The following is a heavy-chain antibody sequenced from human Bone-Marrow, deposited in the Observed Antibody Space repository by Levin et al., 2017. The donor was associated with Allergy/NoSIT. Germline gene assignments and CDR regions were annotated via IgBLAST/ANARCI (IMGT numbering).Heavy chain of an antibody. D-gene: IGHD3-22*01. CDR1: GFTISSNY. V-gene: IGHV3-66*01. Sequence: GGSLRLSCAASGFTISSNYTSWVRQTPGKGLEWVSVIYTDGATYYADSVKGRFTMSRDSSKNTLYLQMMSLRAEDAAVYYCARGISGYSGFDYWGQGTPVTVSS. CDR3: ARGISGYSGFDY. J-gene: IGHJ4*02. CDR2: IYTDGAT.